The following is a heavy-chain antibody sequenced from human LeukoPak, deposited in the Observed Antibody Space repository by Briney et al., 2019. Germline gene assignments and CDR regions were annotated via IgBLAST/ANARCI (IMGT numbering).Heavy chain of an antibody. CDR3: ARGSDFFDSGLPVRFEDV. Sequence: PSETLSLTCAVYGGSFSGYYWSWIRQPPGKGLEFIGEMNHSGSTNYNPSLKSRVTILVGTSKNQFSLKLGSVTAADTAVYYCARGSDFFDSGLPVRFEDVWGQGTVVTVSS. D-gene: IGHD3-22*01. J-gene: IGHJ3*01. CDR1: GGSFSGYY. CDR2: MNHSGST. V-gene: IGHV4-34*01.